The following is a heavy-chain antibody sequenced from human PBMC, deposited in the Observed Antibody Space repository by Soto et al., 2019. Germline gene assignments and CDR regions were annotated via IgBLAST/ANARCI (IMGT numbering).Heavy chain of an antibody. CDR1: GFTFSGSA. Sequence: PGGSLRLSCAASGFTFSGSAMHWVRQASGKGLEWVGRIRSKANSYATAYAASVKGRFTISRDDSKNTAYLQMNSLKTEDTAMYYCTRRDDFWSGYYFPFDYWGQGTLVTVSS. D-gene: IGHD3-3*01. CDR2: IRSKANSYAT. J-gene: IGHJ4*02. CDR3: TRRDDFWSGYYFPFDY. V-gene: IGHV3-73*01.